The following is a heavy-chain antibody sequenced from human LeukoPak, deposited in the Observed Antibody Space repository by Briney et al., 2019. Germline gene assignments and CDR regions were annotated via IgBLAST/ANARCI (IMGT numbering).Heavy chain of an antibody. D-gene: IGHD3-16*02. CDR2: INPNSGGT. Sequence: GVSVKVSCKASGYTFTDYYMHWVRQAPGQGLEWMGWINPNSGGTNYAQKFQGRVTMTRDTSINTAYMELTRLRSDDTAVYYCARARQRLGELSALDNWGQGALVTVSS. CDR1: GYTFTDYY. V-gene: IGHV1-2*02. J-gene: IGHJ4*02. CDR3: ARARQRLGELSALDN.